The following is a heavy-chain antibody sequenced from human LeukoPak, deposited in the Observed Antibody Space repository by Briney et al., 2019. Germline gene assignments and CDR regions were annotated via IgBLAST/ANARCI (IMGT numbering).Heavy chain of an antibody. CDR2: ISGGATST. CDR1: GFTFSSYD. J-gene: IGHJ4*02. V-gene: IGHV3-23*01. D-gene: IGHD6-19*01. CDR3: AKAPRYSSGWYHYFDY. Sequence: GGSLTLSCAASGFTFSSYDMTWGRQAPGKGLEWVSAISGGATSTYYADSVKGRFTISRDSSKNTLYLQMNSLRAEDTAVYFCAKAPRYSSGWYHYFDYWGQGTLVTVSS.